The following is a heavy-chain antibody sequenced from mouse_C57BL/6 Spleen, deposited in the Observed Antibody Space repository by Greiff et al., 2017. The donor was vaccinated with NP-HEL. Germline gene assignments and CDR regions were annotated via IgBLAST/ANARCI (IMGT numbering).Heavy chain of an antibody. CDR2: ISDGGSYT. J-gene: IGHJ4*01. CDR1: GFTFSSYA. CDR3: ARGGEFYYGNYGYAMDY. Sequence: EVQGVESGGGLVKPGGSLKLSCAASGFTFSSYAMSWVRQTPEKRLEWVATISDGGSYTYYPDNVKGRFTISRDNAKNNLYLQMSHLKSEDTAMYYCARGGEFYYGNYGYAMDYWGQGTSVTVSS. V-gene: IGHV5-4*01. D-gene: IGHD2-1*01.